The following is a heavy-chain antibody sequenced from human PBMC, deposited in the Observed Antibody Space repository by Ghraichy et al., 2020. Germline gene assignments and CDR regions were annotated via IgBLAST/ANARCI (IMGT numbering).Heavy chain of an antibody. CDR1: GYTFTSYY. D-gene: IGHD3-3*01. V-gene: IGHV1-46*01. CDR3: AREGYDFWSGYYPNPNYYYYGMDV. CDR2: INPSVGST. Sequence: ASVKVSCKASGYTFTSYYMHWVRQAPGQGLEWMGIINPSVGSTSYAQKFQGRVTMTRDTSTSTVYMELSSLRSEDTAVYYCAREGYDFWSGYYPNPNYYYYGMDVWGQGTTVTVSS. J-gene: IGHJ6*02.